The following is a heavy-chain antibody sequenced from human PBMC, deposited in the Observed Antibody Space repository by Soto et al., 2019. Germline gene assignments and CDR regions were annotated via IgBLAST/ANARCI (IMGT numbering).Heavy chain of an antibody. CDR2: ISYDGSNK. CDR3: ARGRGRSYYCCGMDV. V-gene: IGHV3-30-3*01. CDR1: GFTFSSYA. Sequence: RGSLRLSCAASGFTFSSYAMHWFRQAPGKGLEWVAVISYDGSNKYYADSVKGRFTISRDNSKNTLYLQMNSLRAEDTAVYYCARGRGRSYYCCGMDVWVHGSTVTVSS. J-gene: IGHJ6*02.